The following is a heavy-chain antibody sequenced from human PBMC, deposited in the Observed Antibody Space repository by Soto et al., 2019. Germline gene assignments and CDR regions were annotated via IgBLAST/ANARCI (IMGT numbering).Heavy chain of an antibody. CDR1: GFTFSSYS. V-gene: IGHV3-48*02. D-gene: IGHD3-3*01. CDR2: ISSSSSTI. Sequence: PGGSLRLSCAASGFTFSSYSMNWVRQAPGKGLEWVSYISSSSSTIYYADSVKGRFTISRDNAKNSLYLQMNSLRDEDTAVYYCARDQSPHYYDFRSGYPWNAYYFDYWGQGTLVTVSS. J-gene: IGHJ4*02. CDR3: ARDQSPHYYDFRSGYPWNAYYFDY.